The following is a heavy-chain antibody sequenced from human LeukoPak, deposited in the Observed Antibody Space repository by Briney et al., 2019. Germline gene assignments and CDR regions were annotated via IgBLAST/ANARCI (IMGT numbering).Heavy chain of an antibody. D-gene: IGHD1-1*01. Sequence: GASVKVSCKASGGTFSSYAINWVRQATGQGLEWMGWMNPNSGNTGYAQKFQGRVTMTRNTSISTAYMELSSLRSEDTAVYYCARGVGNDFQYYFDYWGQGTLVTVSS. CDR2: MNPNSGNT. J-gene: IGHJ4*02. V-gene: IGHV1-8*02. CDR3: ARGVGNDFQYYFDY. CDR1: GGTFSSYA.